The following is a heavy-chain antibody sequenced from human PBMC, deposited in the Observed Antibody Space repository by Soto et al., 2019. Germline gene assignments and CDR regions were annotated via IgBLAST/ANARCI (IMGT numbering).Heavy chain of an antibody. D-gene: IGHD3-3*01. CDR3: ARDLGVDFWSGYYYYGMDV. CDR2: ISAYNGNT. V-gene: IGHV1-18*01. J-gene: IGHJ6*04. Sequence: ASVKVSCKASGYTFTSYGISWVRQAPGQGLEWMGWISAYNGNTNYAQKLQGRVTMTTDTSTSTAYMELRSLRSDDTAVYYCARDLGVDFWSGYYYYGMDVWGKGTTVTVSS. CDR1: GYTFTSYG.